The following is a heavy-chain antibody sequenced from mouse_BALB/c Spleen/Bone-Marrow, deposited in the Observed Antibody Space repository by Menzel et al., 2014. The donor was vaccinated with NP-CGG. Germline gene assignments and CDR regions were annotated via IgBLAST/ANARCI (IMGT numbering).Heavy chain of an antibody. CDR1: GFTFXNYG. Sequence: EVQLVESGGDLVKPGGSLKLSCAASGFTFXNYGMSWVRQTPDKRLEWVATIYSGGSYTYFPDSVKGRFTISRDNAKNTLYLQMNSLKSEDAAMYYCARLTPDYAMDYWGQGTSVTVSS. D-gene: IGHD1-3*01. CDR3: ARLTPDYAMDY. V-gene: IGHV5-6*01. CDR2: IYSGGSYT. J-gene: IGHJ4*01.